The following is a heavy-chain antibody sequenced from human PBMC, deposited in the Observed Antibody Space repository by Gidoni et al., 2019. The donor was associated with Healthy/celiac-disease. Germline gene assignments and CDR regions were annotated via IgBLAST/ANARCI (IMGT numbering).Heavy chain of an antibody. CDR2: IYYSGST. D-gene: IGHD5-12*01. Sequence: QVQLQESGPGLVKPSQTLSLTCTVSGGSISSGDYYWSWIRQPPGKGLEWIGYIYYSGSTYYNPSLKSRVTISVDTSKNQFSLKLSSVTAADTAVYYCARGGVGYSGYDPLPIYYYGMDVWGQGTTVTVSS. CDR1: GGSISSGDYY. V-gene: IGHV4-30-4*01. CDR3: ARGGVGYSGYDPLPIYYYGMDV. J-gene: IGHJ6*02.